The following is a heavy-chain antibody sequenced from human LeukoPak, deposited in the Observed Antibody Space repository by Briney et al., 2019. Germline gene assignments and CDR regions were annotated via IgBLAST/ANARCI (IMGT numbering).Heavy chain of an antibody. CDR3: ARERVGYVTSGRGPRFDS. J-gene: IGHJ4*02. D-gene: IGHD2-8*01. CDR1: GTSVNNYY. V-gene: IGHV4-4*07. CDR2: IYSSGST. Sequence: PSETLSLTCIVSGTSVNNYYWSWIRQPAGKGLEWIGRIYSSGSTNYNLSLTSRVSISVDKSKNQVSLKLESVTAADTAVYYCARERVGYVTSGRGPRFDSWGQGTLVTVSS.